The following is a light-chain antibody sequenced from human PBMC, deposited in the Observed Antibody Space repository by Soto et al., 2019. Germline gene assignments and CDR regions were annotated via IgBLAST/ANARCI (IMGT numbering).Light chain of an antibody. CDR3: QKLHNFHLT. V-gene: IGKV1-5*02. CDR2: AAS. J-gene: IGKJ5*01. CDR1: QSISSW. Sequence: DIQMTPSPSTLSASVGDRVTIICRASQSISSWLAGYQQTPGEAPKLLIYAASTLQSGAPSTFSGSGYATKYTLTISSMQQDDFASYYCQKLHNFHLTFGQGTQLEIK.